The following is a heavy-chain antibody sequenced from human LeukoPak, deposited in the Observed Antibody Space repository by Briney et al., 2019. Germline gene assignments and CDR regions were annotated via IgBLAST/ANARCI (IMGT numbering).Heavy chain of an antibody. V-gene: IGHV3-48*01. CDR3: ARDRTGQWLVPYYFDY. Sequence: GGSLRLSCAASGFTFSSYSMNWVRQAPGRGLEWVSYISSSSSTIYYADSVKGRFTISRDNAKNSLYLQMNSLRAEDTAVYYCARDRTGQWLVPYYFDYWGQGTLVTVSS. J-gene: IGHJ4*02. CDR1: GFTFSSYS. D-gene: IGHD6-19*01. CDR2: ISSSSSTI.